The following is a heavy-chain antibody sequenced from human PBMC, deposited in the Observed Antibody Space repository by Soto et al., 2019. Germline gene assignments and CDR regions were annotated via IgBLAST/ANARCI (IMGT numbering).Heavy chain of an antibody. CDR3: RRDLTSNANCIDP. Sequence: SETLSLTCSVSGDYIHVGGYYWTWIRQRPGKGLEWMGYIYYTGKTYYNPSLESRLTMSVDRSKNQFSLRLTSVTAADTAVYFCRRDLTSNANCIDPWGQGTQVTVSS. CDR1: GDYIHVGGYY. J-gene: IGHJ5*02. D-gene: IGHD2-2*01. CDR2: IYYTGKT. V-gene: IGHV4-30-4*01.